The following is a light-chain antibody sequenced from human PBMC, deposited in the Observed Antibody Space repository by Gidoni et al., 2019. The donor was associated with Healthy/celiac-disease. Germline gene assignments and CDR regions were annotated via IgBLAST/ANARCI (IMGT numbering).Light chain of an antibody. CDR1: QSVSSN. V-gene: IGKV3-15*01. CDR3: QQYNYWPPYT. Sequence: EIVMTQSPATLSVSPGERATLSCRASQSVSSNLAWYQQQPGQAPRLLIYGASTRATGIPARFSGSGSGTEFTLTIRSLQSEDFAVYYCQQYNYWPPYTFXQXTKLEIK. J-gene: IGKJ2*01. CDR2: GAS.